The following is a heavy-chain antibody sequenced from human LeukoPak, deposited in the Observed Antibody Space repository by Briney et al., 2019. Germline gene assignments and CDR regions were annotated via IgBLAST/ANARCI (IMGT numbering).Heavy chain of an antibody. D-gene: IGHD3-22*01. J-gene: IGHJ3*02. CDR1: GGSFSGYY. V-gene: IGHV4-34*01. Sequence: SETLSLTCAVYGGSFSGYYWSWIRQPPGKGLEWIGEINHSGSTNYNPPLKSRVTISVDTSKNQFSLKLSSVTAADTAVYYCARQGRISMIVVLIEDAFDIWGQGTMVTVSS. CDR3: ARQGRISMIVVLIEDAFDI. CDR2: INHSGST.